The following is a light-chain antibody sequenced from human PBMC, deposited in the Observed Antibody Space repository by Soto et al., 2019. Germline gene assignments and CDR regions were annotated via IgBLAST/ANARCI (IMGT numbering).Light chain of an antibody. CDR1: SGHSSYA. CDR3: QTWGTGPWV. CDR2: LNSDGSH. J-gene: IGLJ3*02. V-gene: IGLV4-69*01. Sequence: QSVLTQSPSASASLGASVKLTCTLSSGHSSYAIAWHQQQPEKGPRYLMKLNSDGSHNKGDGIPDRFSGSSSGAERYLTISSLQSEDEADYYCQTWGTGPWVFGGGIKLTVL.